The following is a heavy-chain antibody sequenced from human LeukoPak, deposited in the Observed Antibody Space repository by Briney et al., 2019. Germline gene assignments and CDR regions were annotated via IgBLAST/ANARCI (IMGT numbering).Heavy chain of an antibody. CDR2: ICYSGST. D-gene: IGHD3-10*01. Sequence: SETLSLTCTVSGGSISSSSYYWGWIRQPPGKGLEWIGSICYSGSTYYNPSLKSRVTISVDTSKNQFSLKLSSVTAADTAVYYCARDDGSGSLGDYWGQGTLVTVSS. J-gene: IGHJ4*02. CDR3: ARDDGSGSLGDY. CDR1: GGSISSSSYY. V-gene: IGHV4-39*07.